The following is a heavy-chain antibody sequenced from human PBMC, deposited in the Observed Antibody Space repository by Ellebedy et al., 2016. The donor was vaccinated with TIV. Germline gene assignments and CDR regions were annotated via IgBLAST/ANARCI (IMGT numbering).Heavy chain of an antibody. V-gene: IGHV1-18*01. CDR1: GGTFSSYA. J-gene: IGHJ6*02. Sequence: ASVKVSXXASGGTFSSYAISWVRQAPGQGLEWMGWISAYNGNTNYAQKLQGRVTMTTDTSTSTAYMELRSLRSDDTAVYYCARDLGAYCSSTSCYDYYYGMDVWGQGTTVTVSS. D-gene: IGHD2-2*01. CDR3: ARDLGAYCSSTSCYDYYYGMDV. CDR2: ISAYNGNT.